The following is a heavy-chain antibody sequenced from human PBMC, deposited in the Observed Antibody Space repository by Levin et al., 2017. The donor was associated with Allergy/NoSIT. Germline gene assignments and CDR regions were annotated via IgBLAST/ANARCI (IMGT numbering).Heavy chain of an antibody. J-gene: IGHJ3*02. CDR1: GGSISSSSYL. V-gene: IGHV4-39*01. CDR2: IFQGGSNSGTA. D-gene: IGHD3-10*01. Sequence: ASETLSLTCAVSGGSISSSSYLWGWIRQPPGKGLEWIGSIFQGGSNSGTASYHPSLKSRVTISVDTTRDQFSLSLSSVTAADTAMYFCARHRDRDTGELAFHIWGPGTMVTVSS. CDR3: ARHRDRDTGELAFHI.